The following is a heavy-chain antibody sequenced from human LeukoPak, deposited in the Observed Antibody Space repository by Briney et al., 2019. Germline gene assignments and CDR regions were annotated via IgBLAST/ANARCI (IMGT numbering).Heavy chain of an antibody. J-gene: IGHJ6*03. V-gene: IGHV4-38-2*02. CDR2: IYHSGST. CDR1: GYSISSGYY. CDR3: AIEARYYYDSSGYPFPENYYYSYMDV. D-gene: IGHD3-22*01. Sequence: SETLSLTCTVSGYSISSGYYWGWIRQPPGKGLEWIGSIYHSGSTYYNPSLKSRVTISVDTSKNQFSLKLSSVTAADTAVYYCAIEARYYYDSSGYPFPENYYYSYMDVWGKGTTVTVSS.